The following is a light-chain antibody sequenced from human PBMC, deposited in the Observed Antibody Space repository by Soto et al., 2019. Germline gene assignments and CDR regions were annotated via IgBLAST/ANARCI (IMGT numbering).Light chain of an antibody. CDR1: QSIRNW. CDR2: EAS. V-gene: IGKV1-5*03. Sequence: DIQMTQSPSTLSASVGDRVTITCRASQSIRNWLAWYQQKPGKAPKVLIYEASRLQSGVPSRFSGSGSVTEFTLTINSLQPDDSATYYCQQYHNCPTFGPG. CDR3: QQYHNCPT. J-gene: IGKJ3*01.